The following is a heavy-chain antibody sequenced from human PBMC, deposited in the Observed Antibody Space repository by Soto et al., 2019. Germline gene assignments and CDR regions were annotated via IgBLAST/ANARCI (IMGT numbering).Heavy chain of an antibody. CDR1: GGSISSGDYY. V-gene: IGHV4-30-4*01. D-gene: IGHD5-12*01. CDR3: ARARGIVATLIDY. CDR2: IYYSGST. Sequence: QVQLQESGPGLVKPSQTLSLTCTVSGGSISSGDYYWSWIRQPPGKGLEWIGYIYYSGSTYYNPSLKSRVXXSXAXXKNQFSLKLSSVTAADTAVYYCARARGIVATLIDYWGQGTLVTVSS. J-gene: IGHJ4*02.